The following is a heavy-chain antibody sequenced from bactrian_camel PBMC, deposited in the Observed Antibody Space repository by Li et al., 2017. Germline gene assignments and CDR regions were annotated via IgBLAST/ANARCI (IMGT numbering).Heavy chain of an antibody. J-gene: IGHJ4*01. V-gene: IGHV3S55*01. CDR2: IGRSST. CDR3: AADAPAYYRGYRYTDNY. D-gene: IGHD2*01. CDR1: GDPVGTCT. Sequence: HVQLVESGGGSVQAGGSLRLSCAVFGDPVGTCTMSWYRQAPGKERELVSNIGRSSTYYSDSVKGRFTISRDNANDMLYLQMDSLKPEDTAMYYCAADAPAYYRGYRYTDNYWGQGTQVTVS.